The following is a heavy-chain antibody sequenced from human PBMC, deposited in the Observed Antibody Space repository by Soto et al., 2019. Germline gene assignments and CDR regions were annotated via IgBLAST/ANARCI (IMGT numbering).Heavy chain of an antibody. CDR3: ARDWSAYDFWSGYSAFDC. V-gene: IGHV3-30-3*01. J-gene: IGHJ4*02. CDR1: GFPFSSYA. CDR2: ISYDGSNK. Sequence: GGSLRLSCAASGFPFSSYAMHWVRQAPGKGLEWVAVISYDGSNKYYADSVKGRFTISRDNSKNTLYLQMNSLRAEDTAVYYCARDWSAYDFWSGYSAFDCWGQGTLVTVSS. D-gene: IGHD3-3*01.